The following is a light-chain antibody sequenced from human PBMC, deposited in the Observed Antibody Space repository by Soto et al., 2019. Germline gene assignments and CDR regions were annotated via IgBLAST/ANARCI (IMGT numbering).Light chain of an antibody. J-gene: IGLJ1*01. CDR1: SSNIGAGYD. Sequence: HSALARPPSVSWAPGQRVTISCTGSSSNIGAGYDVHWYQQLPGTAPKLLIYGNSNRPSGVPDRFSGSKSGTSASLAITGLQAEDEADYYCQSYDSSLSGSYVFGTGTKVTVL. CDR3: QSYDSSLSGSYV. CDR2: GNS. V-gene: IGLV1-40*01.